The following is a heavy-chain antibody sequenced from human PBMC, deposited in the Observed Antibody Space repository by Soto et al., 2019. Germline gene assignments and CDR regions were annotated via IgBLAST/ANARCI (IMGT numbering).Heavy chain of an antibody. CDR1: GFTFSSYA. CDR2: ISGSGGST. Sequence: GGSLRLSCAASGFTFSSYAMSWVRQAPGKGLEWVSAISGSGGSTYYDASVQGRFTISRDNPKNTLYLQMNSLRAEDKAVYSCAKDELVTEYFEHWGQGTLVTVSS. D-gene: IGHD3-9*01. CDR3: AKDELVTEYFEH. V-gene: IGHV3-23*01. J-gene: IGHJ1*01.